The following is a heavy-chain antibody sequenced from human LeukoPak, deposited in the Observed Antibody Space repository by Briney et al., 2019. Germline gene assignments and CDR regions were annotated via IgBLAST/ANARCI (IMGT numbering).Heavy chain of an antibody. CDR1: GLTFSSYG. CDR3: AKDRTGRTYYDSSGERDDAFDI. D-gene: IGHD3-22*01. J-gene: IGHJ3*02. V-gene: IGHV3-23*01. CDR2: ISGSGGST. Sequence: GGTLRLSCAASGLTFSSYGMSWVRQAPGKGLEWVSAISGSGGSTYYADSVKGRFTISRDNSKNTLYLQMNSLRAEDTAVYYCAKDRTGRTYYDSSGERDDAFDIWGQGTMVTVSS.